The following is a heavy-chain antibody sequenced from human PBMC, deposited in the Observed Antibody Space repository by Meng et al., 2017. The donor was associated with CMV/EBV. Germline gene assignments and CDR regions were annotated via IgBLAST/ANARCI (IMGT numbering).Heavy chain of an antibody. V-gene: IGHV3-15*01. Sequence: GASLKISCAASGFTFSNAWMSWVRQAPGKGLEWVGRIKSKTDGGTTDYAARVKGRFTISRDESKNTLYLQMNSLKTADTAVYYCTSTIGYNYDSSGYYLDYWGQGTLVTVSS. D-gene: IGHD3-22*01. CDR1: GFTFSNAW. CDR2: IKSKTDGGTT. J-gene: IGHJ4*02. CDR3: TSTIGYNYDSSGYYLDY.